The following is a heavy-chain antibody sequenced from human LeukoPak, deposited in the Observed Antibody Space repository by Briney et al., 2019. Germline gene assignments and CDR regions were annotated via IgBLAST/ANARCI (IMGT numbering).Heavy chain of an antibody. CDR1: GYTFTSYY. D-gene: IGHD3-16*01. CDR3: ATGIMIPAGFDY. J-gene: IGHJ4*02. CDR2: INPSGSST. V-gene: IGHV1-46*01. Sequence: ASVKVSCKASGYTFTSYYLYWVRQAPGQGLEWMGIINPSGSSTNYAQKFQGRVTMIRDTSTSTVYMELSTLRSEDTAVYYCATGIMIPAGFDYWGQGTLVTVSS.